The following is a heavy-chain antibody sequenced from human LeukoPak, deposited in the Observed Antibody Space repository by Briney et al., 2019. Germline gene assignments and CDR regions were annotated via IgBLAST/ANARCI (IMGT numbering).Heavy chain of an antibody. CDR2: IYYSGST. CDR3: ARQGYDNWFDP. D-gene: IGHD6-13*01. V-gene: IGHV4-59*08. Sequence: SETLSLTCTVSGGSISSYYWSWIRQPPGKGLEWIGYIYYSGSTNYNPSLKSRVTISVDTSKNQFSLKLSSVTAADTAVYYCARQGYDNWFDPWGQGTLVTVSS. CDR1: GGSISSYY. J-gene: IGHJ5*02.